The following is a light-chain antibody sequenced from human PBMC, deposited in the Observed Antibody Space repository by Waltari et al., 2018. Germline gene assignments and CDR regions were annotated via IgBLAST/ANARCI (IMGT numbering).Light chain of an antibody. J-gene: IGKJ2*01. CDR3: QQYYSAPYT. CDR1: QSVLYTSNYHNY. CDR2: WAS. V-gene: IGKV4-1*01. Sequence: DIVMTQSPDSLSVSLVERATINCTSSQSVLYTSNYHNYLAWYQQKPGQPPKRLLYWASTRESGVPDRFSGSGSGTDFTLSISTLQAEDVAVYYCQQYYSAPYTFGQGTRLEIK.